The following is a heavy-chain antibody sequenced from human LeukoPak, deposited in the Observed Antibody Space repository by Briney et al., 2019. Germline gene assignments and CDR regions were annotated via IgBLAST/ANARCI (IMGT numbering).Heavy chain of an antibody. J-gene: IGHJ4*02. Sequence: GASVKVSCKASGYIFTSYGISWVRQAPGQGLEWMGWISAYNGNTHYAQNLQGRVTMTRDTSTSTAYMELRSLRSDDTAVFYCARDGHRMYYYESNDYRFDSWGQGTLVTVSS. CDR2: ISAYNGNT. CDR3: ARDGHRMYYYESNDYRFDS. D-gene: IGHD3-22*01. CDR1: GYIFTSYG. V-gene: IGHV1-18*01.